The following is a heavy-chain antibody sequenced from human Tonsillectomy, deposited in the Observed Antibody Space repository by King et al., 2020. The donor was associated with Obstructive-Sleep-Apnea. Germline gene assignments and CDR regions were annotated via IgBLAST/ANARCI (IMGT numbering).Heavy chain of an antibody. CDR3: AKSIPAAMIIYFQH. V-gene: IGHV3-23*04. D-gene: IGHD2-2*01. CDR1: GFTFSSYV. J-gene: IGHJ1*01. Sequence: VQLVESGGGLLQPGGSLRLSCAASGFTFSSYVMSWVRQSPGKGLEWVSDIIGSGGSTYYSVAVKVRFTPTRDNSKNQLYLQMNSLRAEDTAVYYCAKSIPAAMIIYFQHWGQGTLVTVSS. CDR2: IIGSGGST.